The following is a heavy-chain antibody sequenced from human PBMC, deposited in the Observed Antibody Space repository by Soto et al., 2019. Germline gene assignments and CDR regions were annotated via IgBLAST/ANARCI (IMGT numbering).Heavy chain of an antibody. V-gene: IGHV3-23*01. CDR3: ANTGGYSYGYSDY. CDR1: VFTFISYA. CDR2: ISGSGGST. Sequence: GWSLRLCCASSVFTFISYAMSWGRQAPGKGLEWVSAISGSGGSTYYADSVKGRFTISRDNSKNTLYLQMNSLRAEDTAVYYCANTGGYSYGYSDYWGQGTLVTVSS. J-gene: IGHJ4*02. D-gene: IGHD5-18*01.